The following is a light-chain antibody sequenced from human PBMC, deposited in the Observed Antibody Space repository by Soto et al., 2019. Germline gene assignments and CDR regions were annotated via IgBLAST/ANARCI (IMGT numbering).Light chain of an antibody. J-gene: IGKJ1*01. V-gene: IGKV1-5*01. CDR1: QSISSW. Sequence: DIQMTQSPSTLSASVGDRVTITCRASQSISSWLAWYQQKPGKAPKLLIYDASSLESGVPSRFSGSGSGTEFPLNISSLQPDDFATYYCKQYNSYWTFGQGTKVEIK. CDR3: KQYNSYWT. CDR2: DAS.